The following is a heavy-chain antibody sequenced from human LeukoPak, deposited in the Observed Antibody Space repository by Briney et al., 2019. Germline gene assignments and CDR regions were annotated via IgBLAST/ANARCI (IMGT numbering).Heavy chain of an antibody. CDR2: INHSGST. J-gene: IGHJ4*02. CDR3: ARGRSPGY. V-gene: IGHV4-34*01. Sequence: SETLSLTCAVYGGSFSGYYWSWIRQPPGKGLEWIGEINHSGSTNYNPSLKSRVTISVDTSKNQFSLKLSSVTAADTAVYYCARGRSPGYWGQGTLVTVSS. CDR1: GGSFSGYY.